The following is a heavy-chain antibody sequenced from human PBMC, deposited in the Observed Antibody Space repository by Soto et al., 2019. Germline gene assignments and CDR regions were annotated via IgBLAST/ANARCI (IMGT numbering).Heavy chain of an antibody. CDR3: VNSAAQFYFDY. CDR1: GFTFSSYA. J-gene: IGHJ4*02. D-gene: IGHD3-10*01. Sequence: GGSLRLSCAASGFTFSSYAMHWVRQAPGKGLEWVAVISYDGSNKYYADSVKGRFTISRDNSKNTLYLQMNSLRPEDTAVYYCVNSAAQFYFDYWGQGVLVTVSS. CDR2: ISYDGSNK. V-gene: IGHV3-30-3*01.